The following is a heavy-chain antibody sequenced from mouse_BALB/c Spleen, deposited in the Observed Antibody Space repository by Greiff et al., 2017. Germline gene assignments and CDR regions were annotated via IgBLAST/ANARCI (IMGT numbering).Heavy chain of an antibody. CDR3: ARHEDYRYDMGYFDY. D-gene: IGHD2-14*01. CDR2: ISNGGGST. J-gene: IGHJ2*01. Sequence: EVHLVESGGGLVQPGGSLKLSCAASGFTFSSYTMSWVRQTPEKRLEWVAYISNGGGSTYYPDTVKGRFTISRDNAKNTLYLQMSSLKSEDTAMYYCARHEDYRYDMGYFDYWGQGTTLTVSS. CDR1: GFTFSSYT. V-gene: IGHV5-12-2*01.